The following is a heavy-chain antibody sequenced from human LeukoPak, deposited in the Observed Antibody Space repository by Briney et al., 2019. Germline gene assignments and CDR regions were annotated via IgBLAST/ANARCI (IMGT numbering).Heavy chain of an antibody. J-gene: IGHJ4*02. CDR2: SSPNSGNT. D-gene: IGHD3-10*01. V-gene: IGHV1-8*02. Sequence: GASVKVSCKASLYTFTSYEIHWGGQATGQGLGWVGLSSPNSGNTGYAQKFQGRVTMTRNTSISTAYMELSSLRSEDTAVYYCARGEYYGDGSGSNCDYWGQGTLVTVSS. CDR1: LYTFTSYE. CDR3: ARGEYYGDGSGSNCDY.